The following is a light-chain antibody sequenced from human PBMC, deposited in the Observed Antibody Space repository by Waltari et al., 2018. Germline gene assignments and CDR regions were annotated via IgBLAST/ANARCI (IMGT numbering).Light chain of an antibody. J-gene: IGKJ2*01. CDR2: GAS. V-gene: IGKV3-20*01. Sequence: EIVLTQSPGTLSLSPGERATLSCRGSQTVSSSFLAWYQQKPGQAPRVLIYGASSRATGIPDRFSGSGSGTDFTLTISRLEPEDFAVYYCQQYGSSPLYTFGQGTKLEIK. CDR3: QQYGSSPLYT. CDR1: QTVSSSF.